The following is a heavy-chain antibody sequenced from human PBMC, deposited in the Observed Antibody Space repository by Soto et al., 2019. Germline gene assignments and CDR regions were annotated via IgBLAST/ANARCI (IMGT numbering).Heavy chain of an antibody. V-gene: IGHV1-69*01. CDR3: AARYSSSWHPLYYYYGMDV. CDR2: INPIFGTA. CDR1: GGTFSSYA. D-gene: IGHD6-13*01. Sequence: QVQLVQSGAEVKKPGSSVKVSCKASGGTFSSYAISWVRQAPGQGLEWMGGINPIFGTANYAQKFQGRVTITADESTSTAYMELSSLRSEDTAVYYCAARYSSSWHPLYYYYGMDVWGQGTTVTVSS. J-gene: IGHJ6*02.